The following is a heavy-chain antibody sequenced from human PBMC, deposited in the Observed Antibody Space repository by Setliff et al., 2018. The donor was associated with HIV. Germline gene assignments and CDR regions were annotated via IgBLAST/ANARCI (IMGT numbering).Heavy chain of an antibody. V-gene: IGHV4-61*05. CDR3: ARAYNVYDYRFDSSGYDY. J-gene: IGHJ4*02. CDR2: LYPSGIT. D-gene: IGHD3-22*01. Sequence: SETLSLTCSVSGGSISSSSYFWGWIRQPPGKGLEWVSILYPSGITNYAASVKGRFIASTDNARNSLFLEMNSLRAEDTAVYYCARAYNVYDYRFDSSGYDYWGQGTLVTVSS. CDR1: GGSISSSSYF.